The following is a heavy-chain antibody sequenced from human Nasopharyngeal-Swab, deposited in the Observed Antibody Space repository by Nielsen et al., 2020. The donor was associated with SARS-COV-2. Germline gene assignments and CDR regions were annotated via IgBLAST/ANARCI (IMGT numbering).Heavy chain of an antibody. CDR3: ARGPAPLIVGARQIDY. Sequence: ASVKVSCKASGYTFTGYYMHWVRQAPGQGLEWMGWINPNSGGTNYAQKFQGWVTMTRDTSISTAYMELSRLRSDDTAVYYCARGPAPLIVGARQIDYWGQGTLVTVSS. J-gene: IGHJ4*02. CDR2: INPNSGGT. V-gene: IGHV1-2*04. CDR1: GYTFTGYY. D-gene: IGHD1-26*01.